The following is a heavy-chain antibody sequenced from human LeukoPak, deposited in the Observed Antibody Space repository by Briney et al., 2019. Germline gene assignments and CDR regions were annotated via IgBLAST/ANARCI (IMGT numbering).Heavy chain of an antibody. CDR2: IYNTGST. CDR3: AREILGVTLFDY. CDR1: GVSVSSDNFY. D-gene: IGHD1-26*01. V-gene: IGHV4-61*01. Sequence: SETLSLTCTVSGVSVSSDNFYWSWIRQPPGKGLEWIAYIYNTGSTHYNPSLKSRVTISVGTSKNQFSLRLSSVTAADTAVYYCAREILGVTLFDYWGQGTLVTVSS. J-gene: IGHJ4*02.